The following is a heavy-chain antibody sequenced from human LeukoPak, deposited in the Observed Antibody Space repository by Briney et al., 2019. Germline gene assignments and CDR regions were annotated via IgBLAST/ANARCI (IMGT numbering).Heavy chain of an antibody. Sequence: GASVKVSCKASGYTFTGYYMHWVRQAPGQGLEWMGWINPNSGGTNYAQKFQGRVTMTRDTSISTAYMELSRLRSDDTAVYYCARRGYCSGSCYSTFDYWGQGTLVTVSS. CDR3: ARRGYCSGSCYSTFDY. V-gene: IGHV1-2*02. D-gene: IGHD2-15*01. CDR1: GYTFTGYY. CDR2: INPNSGGT. J-gene: IGHJ4*02.